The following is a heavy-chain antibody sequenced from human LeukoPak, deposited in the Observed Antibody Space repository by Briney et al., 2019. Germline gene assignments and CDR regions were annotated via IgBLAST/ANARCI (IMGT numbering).Heavy chain of an antibody. CDR3: ARVDLSITSAPYFFDY. J-gene: IGHJ4*02. CDR1: GDSISSSIYY. V-gene: IGHV4-39*07. CDR2: IYYSGST. D-gene: IGHD6-13*01. Sequence: SGTLSLTFAVSGDSISSSIYYWGWIRQPPGKGLEWIGSIYYSGSTYYNPFLKSRVTISVDTSKNQFSLKLSTVTAADTAVLYCARVDLSITSAPYFFDYWGQGALVTVSS.